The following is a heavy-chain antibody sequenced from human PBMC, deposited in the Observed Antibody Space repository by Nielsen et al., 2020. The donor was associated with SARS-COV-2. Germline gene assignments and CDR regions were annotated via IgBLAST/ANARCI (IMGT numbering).Heavy chain of an antibody. D-gene: IGHD4-23*01. Sequence: GESLKISCAASGFTFSSYSMNWVRQAPGKGLEWVSSISSSSSYIYYADSVKGRFTISRDNSKDTLYLQMNNLKGEDTALYYCARGRSGGFRTGGFGMDVWGQGTTVTVSS. V-gene: IGHV3-21*01. CDR1: GFTFSSYS. J-gene: IGHJ6*02. CDR2: ISSSSSYI. CDR3: ARGRSGGFRTGGFGMDV.